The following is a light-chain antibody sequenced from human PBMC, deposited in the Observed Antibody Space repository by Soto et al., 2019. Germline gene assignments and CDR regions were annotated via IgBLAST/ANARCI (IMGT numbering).Light chain of an antibody. J-gene: IGKJ5*01. CDR1: QGISSA. Sequence: AIQLTQSPSSLSASVGDRVTITCRASQGISSALAWYQQKPGKAPKLLIYDASSLESGVPSRFSGSGSGTDFTLPLSRLHPKVFEPFYAKHFNSYPTPFGKGTRREIK. V-gene: IGKV1-13*02. CDR3: KHFNSYPTP. CDR2: DAS.